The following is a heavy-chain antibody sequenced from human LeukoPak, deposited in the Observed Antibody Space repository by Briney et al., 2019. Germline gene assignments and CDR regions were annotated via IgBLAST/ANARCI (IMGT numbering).Heavy chain of an antibody. Sequence: PGGSLRLSCVVSGFIITDYHMSWIRQAPGKGLEWVSYIDRGGTTIHYADSVKGRFTISRDNSKNTLYLQMNSLRAEDTAVYYCAKPDSPGYYDSSGYPSPYWGQGTLVTVSS. V-gene: IGHV3-11*01. CDR3: AKPDSPGYYDSSGYPSPY. D-gene: IGHD3-22*01. J-gene: IGHJ4*02. CDR1: GFIITDYH. CDR2: IDRGGTTI.